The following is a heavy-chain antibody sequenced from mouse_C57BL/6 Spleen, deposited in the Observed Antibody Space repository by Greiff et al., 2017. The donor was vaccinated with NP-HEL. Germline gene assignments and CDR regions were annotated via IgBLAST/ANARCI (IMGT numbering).Heavy chain of an antibody. Sequence: EVQLQQSGPELVKPGASVKISCKASGYTFTDYYMNWVKQSHGKSLEWIGDINPNNGGTSYNQKFKGKATLTVDKSSSTAYMELRSLTSEDSAVYYCARTEIYYDYDDYAMDYWGQGTSVTVSS. D-gene: IGHD2-4*01. CDR3: ARTEIYYDYDDYAMDY. CDR1: GYTFTDYY. V-gene: IGHV1-26*01. J-gene: IGHJ4*01. CDR2: INPNNGGT.